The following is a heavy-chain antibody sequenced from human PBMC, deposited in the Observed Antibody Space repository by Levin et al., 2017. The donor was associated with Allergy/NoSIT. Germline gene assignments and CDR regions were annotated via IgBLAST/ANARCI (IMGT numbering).Heavy chain of an antibody. J-gene: IGHJ4*02. CDR3: AKEYSSSWYSDY. CDR1: GFTFSSYA. Sequence: GESLKISCAASGFTFSSYAMSWVRQAPGKGLEWVSAISGSGGSTYYADSVKGRFTISRDNSKNTLYLQMNSLRAEDTAVYYCAKEYSSSWYSDYWGQGTLVTVSS. D-gene: IGHD6-13*01. CDR2: ISGSGGST. V-gene: IGHV3-23*01.